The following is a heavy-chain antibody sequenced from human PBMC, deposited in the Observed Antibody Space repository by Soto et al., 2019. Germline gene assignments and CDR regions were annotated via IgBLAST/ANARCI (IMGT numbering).Heavy chain of an antibody. CDR1: GYTFTSYY. V-gene: IGHV1-46*01. Sequence: QVQLVQSGAEVKKPGASVKVSCKASGYTFTSYYMHWVRQAPGQGLEWMGIINPSGGSTSYAQKFQGRVTMTRDASTSTVYMELSSLRSEDTAVYYCARDYYDSSGFWLVAYWGQGTLVTVSS. J-gene: IGHJ4*02. CDR3: ARDYYDSSGFWLVAY. CDR2: INPSGGST. D-gene: IGHD3-22*01.